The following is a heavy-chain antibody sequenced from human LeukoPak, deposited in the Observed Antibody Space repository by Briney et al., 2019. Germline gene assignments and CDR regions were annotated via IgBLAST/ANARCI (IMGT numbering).Heavy chain of an antibody. D-gene: IGHD3-9*01. Sequence: HAGGSLRLSCAASGFTVSTNYMSWVRQAPGKGLEWVSVIYSGGSTYYADSVKGRFTISRDNSKNTLYLQMNSLRAEDTAVYYCARVRDDWLFRTYDYWGQGTLVTVSS. V-gene: IGHV3-53*01. J-gene: IGHJ4*02. CDR2: IYSGGST. CDR3: ARVRDDWLFRTYDY. CDR1: GFTVSTNY.